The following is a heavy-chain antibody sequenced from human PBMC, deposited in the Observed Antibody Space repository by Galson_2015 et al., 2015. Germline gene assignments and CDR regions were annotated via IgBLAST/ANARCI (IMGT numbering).Heavy chain of an antibody. V-gene: IGHV3-30*18. CDR3: AKDYGDSADGYNFGYYFDD. J-gene: IGHJ4*02. Sequence: SLRLSCAASGFIFTSYAMHWVRQAPGKGLEWVAVISHDGTEKYYVDSEKGRFSISRDNSKNTLYLQMSSLRTEDTALYYCAKDYGDSADGYNFGYYFDDWGQGTLVTVSS. CDR2: ISHDGTEK. CDR1: GFIFTSYA. D-gene: IGHD5-24*01.